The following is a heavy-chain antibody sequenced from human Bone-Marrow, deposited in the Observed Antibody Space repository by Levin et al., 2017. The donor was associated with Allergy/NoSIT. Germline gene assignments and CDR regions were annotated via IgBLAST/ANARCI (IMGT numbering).Heavy chain of an antibody. J-gene: IGHJ6*02. D-gene: IGHD2-2*01. CDR2: IYYSGST. Sequence: SETLSLTCTVSGDSISRYYWSWIRQPPGKGLEWIGYIYYSGSTNYNPSLKSRVTISVDTSKNQFSLDLNFVTAADTAVYYCARNAQTSPTRNYGMDVWGQGTTVTVSS. V-gene: IGHV4-59*01. CDR1: GDSISRYY. CDR3: ARNAQTSPTRNYGMDV.